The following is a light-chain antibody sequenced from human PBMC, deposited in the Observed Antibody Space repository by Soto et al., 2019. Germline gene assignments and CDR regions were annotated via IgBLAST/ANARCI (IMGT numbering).Light chain of an antibody. CDR1: HSLVHSDGNTY. V-gene: IGKV2-24*01. CDR3: MQTTHFPPR. CDR2: EIS. Sequence: DIVMTQTPLSSPVTLGQPASISCRSSHSLVHSDGNTYLSWLQQRPGQPPRLLIYEISKRFSGCXDXSGGSGAGTDCTLKISRVEAEDGGLYYCMQTTHFPPRFGQGTKLDIK. J-gene: IGKJ2*03.